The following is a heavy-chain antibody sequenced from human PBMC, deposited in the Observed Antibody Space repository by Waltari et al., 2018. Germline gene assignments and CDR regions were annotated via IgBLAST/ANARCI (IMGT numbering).Heavy chain of an antibody. V-gene: IGHV1-2*02. D-gene: IGHD3-9*01. J-gene: IGHJ4*02. CDR2: INPNSGGT. CDR3: ARDSYYDILTVSY. CDR1: GGTFSSYA. Sequence: QVQLVQSGAEVKKPGSSVKVSCKASGGTFSSYAISWVRQAPGQGLEWMGWINPNSGGTNYAQKFQGRVTMTRDTSISTAYMELSRLRSDDTAVYYCARDSYYDILTVSYWGQGTLVTVSS.